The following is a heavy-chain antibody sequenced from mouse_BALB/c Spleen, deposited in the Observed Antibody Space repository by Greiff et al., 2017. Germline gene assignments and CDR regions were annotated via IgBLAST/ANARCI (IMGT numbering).Heavy chain of an antibody. Sequence: VKLMESGAELVRPGSSVKISCKASGYAFSSYWMNWVKQRPGQGLEWIGQIYPGDGVTNYNGKFKGKATLTADKSSSTAYMQLSSLTSEDSAVYFCARRAITTATDWYFDVWGAGTTVTVSS. CDR1: GYAFSSYW. CDR2: IYPGDGVT. J-gene: IGHJ1*01. CDR3: ARRAITTATDWYFDV. D-gene: IGHD1-2*01. V-gene: IGHV1-80*01.